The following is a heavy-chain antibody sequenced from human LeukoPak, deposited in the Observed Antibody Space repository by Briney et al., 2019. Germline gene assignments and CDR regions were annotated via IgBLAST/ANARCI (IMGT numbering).Heavy chain of an antibody. J-gene: IGHJ4*02. CDR1: GYTFIAYY. D-gene: IGHD3-10*01. CDR2: ISPYSGGT. Sequence: ASVKVSCKASGYTFIAYYVHWVRQAPGQGLEWMGWISPYSGGTRYAKKSQGRVTLTSDTSISTAYLELTGLRSDDTAVYYCARVEGSAATFDDWGQGTLVTVSS. V-gene: IGHV1-2*02. CDR3: ARVEGSAATFDD.